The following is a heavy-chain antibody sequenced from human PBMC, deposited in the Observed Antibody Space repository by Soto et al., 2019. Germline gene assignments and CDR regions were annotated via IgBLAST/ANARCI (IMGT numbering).Heavy chain of an antibody. J-gene: IGHJ4*02. Sequence: GGSLRLSCGASGFTFGSSGMNWVRQAPGKGLEWVSYIGSSSSPKFYADSVKGRFTISRDNAKNSLYLQMNSLRAEDTAVYYCVRDEAARVYWGQGTLVTVSS. D-gene: IGHD6-25*01. CDR2: IGSSSSPK. V-gene: IGHV3-48*01. CDR3: VRDEAARVY. CDR1: GFTFGSSG.